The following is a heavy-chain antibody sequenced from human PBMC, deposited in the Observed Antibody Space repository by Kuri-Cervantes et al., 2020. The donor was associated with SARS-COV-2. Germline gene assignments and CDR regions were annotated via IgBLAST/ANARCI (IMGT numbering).Heavy chain of an antibody. CDR3: AGSRWLLLDYYYHYGMDD. CDR2: TIRIFGTA. Sequence: SSVKVSCKASGGSFSSYSISWLQQAPGQGLEWMGGTIRIFGTANYAQQFQGRVTITAEKSTSTAYMELSSLSSEDTAVYYCAGSRWLLLDYYYHYGMDDWGQGTTVTVSS. J-gene: IGHJ6*02. V-gene: IGHV1-69*06. CDR1: GGSFSSYS. D-gene: IGHD5-24*01.